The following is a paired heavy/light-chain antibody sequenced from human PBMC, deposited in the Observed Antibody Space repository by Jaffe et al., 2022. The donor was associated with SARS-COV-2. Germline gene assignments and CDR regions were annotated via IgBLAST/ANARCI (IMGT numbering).Light chain of an antibody. CDR2: KVS. CDR1: QSLVRSDGNTY. V-gene: IGKV2-30*02. Sequence: DVVMTQSPLSLLVTLGQPASISCRSSQSLVRSDGNTYLHWFHQRPGQSPRRLINKVSNRDSGVPDRFSGSGSGTDFTLIISRVEADDVGVYYCLDASHRFTFGQGTNLQIK. J-gene: IGKJ2*01. CDR3: LDASHRFT.
Heavy chain of an antibody. J-gene: IGHJ4*02. V-gene: IGHV3-7*01. Sequence: EVQLVESGGGLVQPGGSLRLSCAASGFDFNTYWMTWVRQNPEKGLEWVAQIKEDGTEKYYVDFVEGRFTISRDNAKNSLYLQMNSLRAEDTAVYYCVRDGRRGNDRAFDYWGQGTLVTVSS. CDR2: IKEDGTEK. CDR1: GFDFNTYW. CDR3: VRDGRRGNDRAFDY. D-gene: IGHD5-12*01.